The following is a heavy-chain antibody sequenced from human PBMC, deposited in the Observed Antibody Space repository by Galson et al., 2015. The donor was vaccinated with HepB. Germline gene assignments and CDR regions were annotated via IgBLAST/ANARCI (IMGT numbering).Heavy chain of an antibody. CDR1: GFTFSDHH. CDR2: IRNKANTYTT. Sequence: SLRLSCAASGFTFSDHHMDWVRQAPGKGLEWVGRIRNKANTYTTEYAASVKGRFTISRDDSKNSLYLQLNSLKIEDTAVYYCASTGFGVVPAAMDPYFDYWGQGTLVTVSS. D-gene: IGHD2-2*01. CDR3: ASTGFGVVPAAMDPYFDY. V-gene: IGHV3-72*01. J-gene: IGHJ4*02.